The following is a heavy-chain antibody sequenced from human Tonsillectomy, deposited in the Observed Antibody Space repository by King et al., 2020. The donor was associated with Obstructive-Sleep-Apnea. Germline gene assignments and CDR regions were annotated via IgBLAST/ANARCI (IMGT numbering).Heavy chain of an antibody. CDR2: VYYNGGT. Sequence: QLQESGPGLVKPSETLSLTCTVSGDSISSYYWSWIRQPPGGGLDWIGYVYYNGGTNYNPSLQSRVTISVDRSRDQFFLILRSVTAADTAVYYCARLSRYNGDISWNDAFDIWGQGTMITVSS. D-gene: IGHD1-14*01. CDR1: GDSISSYY. J-gene: IGHJ3*02. CDR3: ARLSRYNGDISWNDAFDI. V-gene: IGHV4-59*08.